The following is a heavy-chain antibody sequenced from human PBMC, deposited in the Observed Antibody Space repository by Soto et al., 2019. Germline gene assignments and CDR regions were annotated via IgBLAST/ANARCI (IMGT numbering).Heavy chain of an antibody. CDR1: GYTFTSYY. J-gene: IGHJ4*02. Sequence: ASVKVSCKASGYTFTSYYMHWVRQAPGQGLEWMGIINPSGGSTSYAQKFQGRVTMTRDTSTSTVYMELSSLRSEDTAVYYCARAAVRERELVHFDYWGQQTLVTVSS. CDR2: INPSGGST. D-gene: IGHD1-26*01. CDR3: ARAAVRERELVHFDY. V-gene: IGHV1-46*01.